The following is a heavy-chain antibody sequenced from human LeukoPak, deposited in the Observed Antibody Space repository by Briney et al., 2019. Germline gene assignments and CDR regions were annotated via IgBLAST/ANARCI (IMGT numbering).Heavy chain of an antibody. Sequence: GGSLRLSCAASGSTFNTHAMHWVRQAPGKGLEWISFIFYDGSNKYYADSVKGRFTISRDNAKNSLYLQMNSLRAEDTAVYYCASSARGSYSKTPLNYWGQGTLVTVSS. V-gene: IGHV3-33*03. CDR1: GSTFNTHA. D-gene: IGHD1-26*01. CDR3: ASSARGSYSKTPLNY. J-gene: IGHJ4*02. CDR2: IFYDGSNK.